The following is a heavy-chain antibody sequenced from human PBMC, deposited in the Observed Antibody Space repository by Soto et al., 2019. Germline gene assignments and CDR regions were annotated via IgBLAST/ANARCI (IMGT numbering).Heavy chain of an antibody. CDR3: ARARLGDYDFWSGYSTYYYYYYGMDV. Sequence: PGGSLRLSCAASGFTFSSYSMNWVRQAPGKGLEWVSSISSSSSYIYYADSVKGRFTISRDNAKNSLYLQMNSLRAEDTAVYYCARARLGDYDFWSGYSTYYYYYYGMDVWGQGTTVTVSS. CDR2: ISSSSSYI. V-gene: IGHV3-21*01. CDR1: GFTFSSYS. J-gene: IGHJ6*02. D-gene: IGHD3-3*01.